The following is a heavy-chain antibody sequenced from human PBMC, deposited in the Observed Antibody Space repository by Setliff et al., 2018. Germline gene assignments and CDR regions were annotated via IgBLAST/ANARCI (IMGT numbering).Heavy chain of an antibody. CDR2: IYHSGST. CDR3: ARVRGVEWGSPFDF. D-gene: IGHD3-10*01. Sequence: PSETLSLTCTVSGGSISRSSYYWGWIRQPPGKGLEWIGSIYHSGSTNYNPSLKSRVTISVDTSKNQFSLKLSSVTAADTAVYYCARVRGVEWGSPFDFWGQGTLVTVS. V-gene: IGHV4-39*07. J-gene: IGHJ4*02. CDR1: GGSISRSSYY.